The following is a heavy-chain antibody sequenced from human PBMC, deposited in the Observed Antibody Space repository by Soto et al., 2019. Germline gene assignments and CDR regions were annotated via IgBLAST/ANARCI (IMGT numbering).Heavy chain of an antibody. CDR2: ISYDGSNK. CDR3: ARVGGYKGY. Sequence: GGSLRLSCAASGFTFSSYAMHWVRQAPGKGLEWVAVISYDGSNKYYADSVKGRFTISRDNSKNTLYLQMNSLRAEDTAVYYCARVGGYKGYWGQGTLVTVSS. CDR1: GFTFSSYA. V-gene: IGHV3-30-3*01. D-gene: IGHD1-20*01. J-gene: IGHJ4*02.